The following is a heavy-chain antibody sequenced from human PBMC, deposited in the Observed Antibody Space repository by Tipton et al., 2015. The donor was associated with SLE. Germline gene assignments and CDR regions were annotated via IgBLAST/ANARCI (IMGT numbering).Heavy chain of an antibody. J-gene: IGHJ6*02. Sequence: GSLRLSCAASGFTFSSYGMHWVRQAPGKGLEWVAFIRYDGSNKYYADSVKGRFTISRDNSKNTLYLQMNSLRAEDTAVYYCAKASNWNRGHYGMDVWGQGTTVTVSS. D-gene: IGHD1-1*01. V-gene: IGHV3-30*02. CDR2: IRYDGSNK. CDR1: GFTFSSYG. CDR3: AKASNWNRGHYGMDV.